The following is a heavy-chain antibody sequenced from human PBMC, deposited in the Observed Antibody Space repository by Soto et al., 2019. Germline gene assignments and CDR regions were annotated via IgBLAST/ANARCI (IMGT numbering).Heavy chain of an antibody. V-gene: IGHV3-33*01. CDR1: GFTFSSYG. CDR3: ARDFPEYSSGWDAGESGAFDI. Sequence: GGSLRLSCAASGFTFSSYGMHWVRQAPGKGLEWVAVIWYDGSNKYYADSVKGRFTISRDNSKNTLYLQMNSLRAEDTAVYYCARDFPEYSSGWDAGESGAFDIWGQGTMVTVSS. J-gene: IGHJ3*02. CDR2: IWYDGSNK. D-gene: IGHD6-19*01.